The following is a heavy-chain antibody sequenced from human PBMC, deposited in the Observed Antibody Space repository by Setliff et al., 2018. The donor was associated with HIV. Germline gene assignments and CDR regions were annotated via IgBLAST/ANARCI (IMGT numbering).Heavy chain of an antibody. Sequence: SETLSLTCADSGYAINSGFSRAWIRQPPGQGPQWIGSIYQSGSIYYTPSLQSRVTISVDSSKHQFSLNLFSVTAADTAVYYCARPRRVRSRAWYWFDIWGQGTLVTVSS. D-gene: IGHD6-19*01. CDR2: IYQSGSI. CDR3: ARPRRVRSRAWYWFDI. CDR1: GYAINSGFS. J-gene: IGHJ5*02. V-gene: IGHV4-38-2*01.